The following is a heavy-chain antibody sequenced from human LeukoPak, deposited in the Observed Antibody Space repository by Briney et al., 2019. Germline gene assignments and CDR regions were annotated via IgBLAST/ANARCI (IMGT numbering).Heavy chain of an antibody. J-gene: IGHJ4*01. D-gene: IGHD3-10*01. Sequence: GGSLRLSCAASGFTFSSYEMNWVRQAPGKGLEWVSYISSSGSTIYYADSVKGRFTISRDNSKNSLYLQMNSLRAEDTAVYYCARDRGLWFGELLSLYFDYWGNGTLVTVSS. CDR3: ARDRGLWFGELLSLYFDY. CDR1: GFTFSSYE. CDR2: ISSSGSTI. V-gene: IGHV3-48*03.